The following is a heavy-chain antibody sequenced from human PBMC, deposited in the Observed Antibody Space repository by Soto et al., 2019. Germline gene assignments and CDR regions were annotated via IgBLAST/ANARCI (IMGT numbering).Heavy chain of an antibody. J-gene: IGHJ4*02. CDR3: ARDYGGSYLVGEIWTVDY. CDR2: ISAYNGNT. Sequence: QVQLVQSGAEVKKPGASVKVSCKASGYTFTSYGISWVRQAPGQGLEWMGWISAYNGNTNYAQKLQGRVTMTTDTSTSTAYMELRSLRADDTAVYYCARDYGGSYLVGEIWTVDYWGQGTLVTVSS. D-gene: IGHD1-26*01. V-gene: IGHV1-18*01. CDR1: GYTFTSYG.